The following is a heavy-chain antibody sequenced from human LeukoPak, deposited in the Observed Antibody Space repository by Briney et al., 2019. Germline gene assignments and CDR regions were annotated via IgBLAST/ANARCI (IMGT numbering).Heavy chain of an antibody. V-gene: IGHV4-59*01. J-gene: IGHJ5*02. D-gene: IGHD6-13*01. CDR2: IYYSGGT. Sequence: PSETLSLTCAVYGGSFSGYYWSWIRQPPGKGLEWIGYIYYSGGTNYNPPLKSRVTISVDTSKNQFSLKLSSVTAADTAVYYCARYSDNWFDPWGQGTLVTVSS. CDR1: GGSFSGYY. CDR3: ARYSDNWFDP.